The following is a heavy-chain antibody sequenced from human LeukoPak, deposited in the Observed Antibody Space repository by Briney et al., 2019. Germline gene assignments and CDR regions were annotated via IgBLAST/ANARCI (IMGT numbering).Heavy chain of an antibody. Sequence: SETLSLTCTVSGYSISSGYYWGWIRQPPGKGLEWIGSIYYSGSTYYSPPLKSRVTISLDKSKNQFSLRLRSVTAADTAVYYCVRVSRRDSDRSGYYDFDHWGQGTLVTVSS. CDR3: VRVSRRDSDRSGYYDFDH. J-gene: IGHJ4*02. CDR2: IYYSGST. D-gene: IGHD3-22*01. CDR1: GYSISSGYY. V-gene: IGHV4-38-2*02.